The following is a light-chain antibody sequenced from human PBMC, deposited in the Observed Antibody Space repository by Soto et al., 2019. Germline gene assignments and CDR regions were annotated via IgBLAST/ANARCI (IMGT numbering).Light chain of an antibody. Sequence: DIQMTQSPSTLSASVGDRVTITCRASQSISSWLAWYQQNPGKAPKLLIYTASSLESGVPSRFSGSGSGSEFTLTISSLQTDDVATYYCQQYNSYSPYTFGQGTKLEIK. CDR1: QSISSW. CDR3: QQYNSYSPYT. J-gene: IGKJ2*01. V-gene: IGKV1-5*03. CDR2: TAS.